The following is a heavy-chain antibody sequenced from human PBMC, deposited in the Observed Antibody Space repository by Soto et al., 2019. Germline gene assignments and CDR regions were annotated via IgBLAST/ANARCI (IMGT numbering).Heavy chain of an antibody. V-gene: IGHV4-34*01. CDR3: AHRRFSLVRGVTHFDS. CDR2: INHSGST. J-gene: IGHJ4*02. Sequence: SETLSLTCAVYGGSFSGYYWTWIRQPPGTGLEWIGEINHSGSTNYNPSLKSRVTISVDTSKNQFSLKLTSVTAADTATYYCAHRRFSLVRGVTHFDSWGQGTLVTVSS. D-gene: IGHD3-10*01. CDR1: GGSFSGYY.